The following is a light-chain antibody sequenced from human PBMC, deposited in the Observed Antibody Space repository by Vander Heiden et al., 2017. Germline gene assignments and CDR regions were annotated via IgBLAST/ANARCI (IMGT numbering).Light chain of an antibody. J-gene: IGLJ3*02. V-gene: IGLV1-44*01. Sequence: SVLTPPPPASGTPGQRVTISCSGSSSNIGSNAVNWYQQLPGTAPKLLIYSDTQRPSGVPDRFSGSKSGTSASLAISGLQSEDEADYYCAAWDDSLKGVFGGGTKLTVL. CDR3: AAWDDSLKGV. CDR1: SSNIGSNA. CDR2: SDT.